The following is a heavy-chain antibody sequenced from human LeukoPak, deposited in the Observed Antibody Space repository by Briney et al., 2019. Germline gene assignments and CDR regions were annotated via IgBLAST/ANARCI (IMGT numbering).Heavy chain of an antibody. D-gene: IGHD4-17*01. CDR3: ARVGAAVTTSSFYYGMDV. Sequence: GGSLRLSCAASGFTFIGTSMNWVRQAPGTGLEWVAVVAFDGSNEYYADSVKGRFTISRDNSKNTLYLQMNSLRAEDTAVYYCARVGAAVTTSSFYYGMDVWGQGTTVTVSS. V-gene: IGHV3-30*03. CDR2: VAFDGSNE. J-gene: IGHJ6*02. CDR1: GFTFIGTS.